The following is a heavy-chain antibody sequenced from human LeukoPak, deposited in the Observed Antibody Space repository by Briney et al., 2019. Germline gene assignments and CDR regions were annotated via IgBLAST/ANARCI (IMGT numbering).Heavy chain of an antibody. CDR1: GGSISSSSYY. J-gene: IGHJ4*02. V-gene: IGHV4-39*01. CDR3: ARLSDFISAADY. CDR2: IYYSGST. Sequence: SETLSLTCTVSGGSISSSSYYWGWIRQPPGKRLEWIGSIYYSGSTYYNPSLKSRVTISVDTSKNQFSLKLSSVTAADTAVYYCARLSDFISAADYWGQGTLVTVSS. D-gene: IGHD6-13*01.